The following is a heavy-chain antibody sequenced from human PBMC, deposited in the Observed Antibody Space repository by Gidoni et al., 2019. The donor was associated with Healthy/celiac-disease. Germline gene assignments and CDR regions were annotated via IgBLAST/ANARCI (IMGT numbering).Heavy chain of an antibody. J-gene: IGHJ4*02. CDR3: ARDHRYVLMVYAMSPGFDY. D-gene: IGHD2-8*01. V-gene: IGHV3-21*01. CDR1: GFTFSRYS. CDR2: ISSSSSYI. Sequence: EVQLVESGGGLVKPGGSLRLSCAASGFTFSRYSMNWVRQAPGKGLEWVSSISSSSSYIYYADSVKGRFTISRDNAKNSLYLQMNSLRAEDTAVYYCARDHRYVLMVYAMSPGFDYWGQGTLVTVSS.